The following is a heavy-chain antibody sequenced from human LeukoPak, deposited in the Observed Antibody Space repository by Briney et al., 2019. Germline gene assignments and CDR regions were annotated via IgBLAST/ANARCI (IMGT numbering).Heavy chain of an antibody. D-gene: IGHD2-15*01. J-gene: IGHJ4*02. V-gene: IGHV3-30*18. CDR3: AKPSFGGSYYFFDY. CDR2: ISYDGSNK. CDR1: GFTFSSYG. Sequence: PGGSLRLSCAASGFTFSSYGMHWVRQAPGKGLEWVAVISYDGSNKYYADSVKGRFTISRDNSKNTPYLQMNSLRAEDTAVYYCAKPSFGGSYYFFDYWGQGTLVTVSS.